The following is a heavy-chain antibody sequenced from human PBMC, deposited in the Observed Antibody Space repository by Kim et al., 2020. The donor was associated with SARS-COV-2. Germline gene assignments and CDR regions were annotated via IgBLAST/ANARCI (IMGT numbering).Heavy chain of an antibody. J-gene: IGHJ4*02. D-gene: IGHD6-19*01. CDR1: GFTVSSNY. Sequence: GASLRLSCAASGFTVSSNYMSWVRQAPGKGLEWVSVIYSGGSTYYADSVKGRFTISRDNSKNTLYLQMNSLRAEDTAVYYCARGVAGTRGDYWGQGTLVTVSS. V-gene: IGHV3-53*01. CDR2: IYSGGST. CDR3: ARGVAGTRGDY.